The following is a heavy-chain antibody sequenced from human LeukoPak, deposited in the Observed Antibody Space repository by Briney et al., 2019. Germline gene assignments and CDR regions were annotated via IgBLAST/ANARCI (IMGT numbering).Heavy chain of an antibody. V-gene: IGHV1-18*01. CDR1: GYTFTSYG. D-gene: IGHD1-26*01. CDR2: ISAYNGNT. J-gene: IGHJ4*02. CDR3: ARVIVGEGEVDY. Sequence: ASVKVSCKASGYTFTSYGISWGRQAPGQGLEWMGWISAYNGNTNYAQKLQGRVTMTTDTSTSTAYMELRSLRSDDTAVYYCARVIVGEGEVDYWGQGTLVTVSS.